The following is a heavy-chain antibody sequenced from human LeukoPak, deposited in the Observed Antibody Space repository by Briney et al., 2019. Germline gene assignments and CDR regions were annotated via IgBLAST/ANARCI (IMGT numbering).Heavy chain of an antibody. V-gene: IGHV3-30*02. CDR1: GFTFSSYA. J-gene: IGHJ4*02. D-gene: IGHD1-26*01. CDR3: AKRGGSYIGYFDY. Sequence: GGSLRLSCAASGFTFSSYAMNWVRQAPGKGLEWVSFIRYDGSDKLYADSVKGRFTVSRDNSKNTLYLQMNSLRPEDTAVYYCAKRGGSYIGYFDYWGQGTLVTVSS. CDR2: IRYDGSDK.